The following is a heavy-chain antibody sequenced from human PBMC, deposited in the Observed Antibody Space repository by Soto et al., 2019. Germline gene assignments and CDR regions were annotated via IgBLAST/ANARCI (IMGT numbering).Heavy chain of an antibody. J-gene: IGHJ4*02. CDR3: AREGRITGYGTFDY. Sequence: SETPSLTCAVYGGSFSGYYWSWIRQPPGKGLEWIGEINHSGSTNYNPSLKSRVTISVDTSKNQFSLKLSSVTAADTAVYYCAREGRITGYGTFDYWGQGTLVTVSS. CDR1: GGSFSGYY. CDR2: INHSGST. D-gene: IGHD1-20*01. V-gene: IGHV4-34*01.